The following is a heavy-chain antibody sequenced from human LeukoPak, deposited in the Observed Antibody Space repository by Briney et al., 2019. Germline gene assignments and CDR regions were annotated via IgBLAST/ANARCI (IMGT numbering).Heavy chain of an antibody. CDR1: GFTFSSYG. CDR3: AKVASRDFWSGYYYAFDI. J-gene: IGHJ3*02. D-gene: IGHD3-3*01. V-gene: IGHV3-23*01. CDR2: ISGSGGST. Sequence: GGSLRLSCAASGFTFSSYGMHWVRQAPGKGLEWVSAISGSGGSTYYADSVKGRFTISRDNSKNTLYLQMNSLRAEDTAVYYCAKVASRDFWSGYYYAFDIWGQGTMVTVSS.